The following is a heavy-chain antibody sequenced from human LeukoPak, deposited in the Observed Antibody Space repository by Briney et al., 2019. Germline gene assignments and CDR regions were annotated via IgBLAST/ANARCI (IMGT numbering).Heavy chain of an antibody. V-gene: IGHV3-30*18. D-gene: IGHD4-17*01. CDR3: AKAWGTVTGHFDY. J-gene: IGHJ4*02. CDR2: ISYDGSNK. CDR1: GFTFSSYG. Sequence: GGSLRLSCAASGFTFSSYGMHWVRQAAGKGLEWVAVISYDGSNKYYADSVKGRFTISRDNSKNTLYLQMNSLRAEDTAVYYCAKAWGTVTGHFDYWGQGTLVTVSS.